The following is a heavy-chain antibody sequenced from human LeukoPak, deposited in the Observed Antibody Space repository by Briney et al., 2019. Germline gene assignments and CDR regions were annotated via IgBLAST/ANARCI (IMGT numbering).Heavy chain of an antibody. CDR2: INHSGST. CDR3: ARGANFYYYGMDV. D-gene: IGHD4/OR15-4a*01. V-gene: IGHV4-34*01. J-gene: IGHJ6*02. CDR1: GVSFSGYY. Sequence: PSETLSLTFSVYGVSFSGYYWSWIRQPPGKGLEWIGEINHSGSTNYNPSLKSRVTISVDTSNNQFSLKLSSVTAGDTAVYYCARGANFYYYGMDVWGQGTTVTVSS.